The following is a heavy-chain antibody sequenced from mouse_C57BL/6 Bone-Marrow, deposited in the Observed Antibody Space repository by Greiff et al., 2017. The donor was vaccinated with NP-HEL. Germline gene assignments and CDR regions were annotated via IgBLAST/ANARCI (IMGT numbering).Heavy chain of an antibody. J-gene: IGHJ4*01. Sequence: VHVKQSGPELVKPGASVKIPCKASGYTFTDYNMDWVKQSHGKSLEWIGDINPNNGGTIYNQKFKGKATLTVDKSSSTAYMELRSLTSEDTAVYYCARRETGTWAMDYWGQGTSVTVSS. D-gene: IGHD4-1*01. CDR1: GYTFTDYN. V-gene: IGHV1-18*01. CDR2: INPNNGGT. CDR3: ARRETGTWAMDY.